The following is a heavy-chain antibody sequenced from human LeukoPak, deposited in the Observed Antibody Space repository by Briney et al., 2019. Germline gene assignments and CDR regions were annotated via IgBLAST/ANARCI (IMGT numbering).Heavy chain of an antibody. CDR3: ARDAYGDYSFDY. V-gene: IGHV3-30-3*01. D-gene: IGHD4-17*01. J-gene: IGHJ4*02. CDR1: GFTFSSYA. Sequence: PGGSLRLSCAASGFTFSSYAMHWVRQAPGKGLEWVAVISYDGSNKYYADSMKGRFTISRDNAKNSLYLQMNSLRAEDTAVYYCARDAYGDYSFDYWGQGTLVTVSS. CDR2: ISYDGSNK.